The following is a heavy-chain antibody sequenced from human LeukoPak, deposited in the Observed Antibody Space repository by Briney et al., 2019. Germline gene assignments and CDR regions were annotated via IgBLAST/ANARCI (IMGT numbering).Heavy chain of an antibody. CDR1: AFTFSSYA. J-gene: IGHJ4*02. Sequence: GGSLRLSCAASAFTFSSYAMNWVRQAPGKGLEWVSTISGSGGSSYYADSVKGRFTISRDNSKNTLYLQMNSLRAEDTAVYYCAKEXRNLRSDXYXXDWXGGXDYXGQGTLVTVXS. V-gene: IGHV3-23*01. CDR2: ISGSGGSS. D-gene: IGHD3-10*01. CDR3: AKEXRNLRSDXYXXDWXGGXDY.